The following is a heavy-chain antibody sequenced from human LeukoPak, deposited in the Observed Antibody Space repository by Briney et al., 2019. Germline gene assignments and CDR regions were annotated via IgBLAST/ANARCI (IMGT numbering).Heavy chain of an antibody. V-gene: IGHV3-30-3*01. CDR1: GFTFSSYA. CDR3: ARLTTTVTTPFDY. CDR2: ISYDGSNK. J-gene: IGHJ4*02. Sequence: GGSLRLSCAASGFTFSSYAMHWVRQAPGKGLEWVAVISYDGSNKYYADSVKGRFTISRDNSKNTLYLQMNSLRAEDTAVYYCARLTTTVTTPFDYWGQGTLVTVSS. D-gene: IGHD4-17*01.